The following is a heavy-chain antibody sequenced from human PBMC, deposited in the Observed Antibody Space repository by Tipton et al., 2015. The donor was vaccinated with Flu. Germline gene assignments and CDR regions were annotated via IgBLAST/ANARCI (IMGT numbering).Heavy chain of an antibody. Sequence: QLVQSGGGLVQPGGSLRLSCAASGFTFSDHYMDWVRQAPGKGLEWVAIISFDGRDKFYADSVKGRFTVSRDNSKNTLYLQMDSLRPEDMAVYFCAGYSTAWNAFDIWGQGTLVTVSS. CDR3: AGYSTAWNAFDI. J-gene: IGHJ4*02. CDR1: GFTFSDHY. CDR2: ISFDGRDK. D-gene: IGHD2/OR15-2a*01. V-gene: IGHV3-30*03.